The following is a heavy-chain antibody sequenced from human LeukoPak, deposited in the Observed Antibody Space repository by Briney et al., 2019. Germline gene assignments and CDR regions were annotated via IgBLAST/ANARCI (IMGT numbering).Heavy chain of an antibody. J-gene: IGHJ3*02. V-gene: IGHV4-34*01. CDR3: ARVPYYDSSGPDAFDI. D-gene: IGHD3-22*01. CDR1: GGSFSGYY. CDR2: INHSGST. Sequence: MASETLSLTCAVYGGSFSGYYWSWIRQPPGKGLEWLGEINHSGSTNYNPSLKSRVTISVDTSKNQFSLKLSSVTAADTAVYYCARVPYYDSSGPDAFDIWGQGTMVTVSS.